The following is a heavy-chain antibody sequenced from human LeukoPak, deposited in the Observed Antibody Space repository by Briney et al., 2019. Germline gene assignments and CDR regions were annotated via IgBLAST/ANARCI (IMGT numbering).Heavy chain of an antibody. CDR1: GGTFSSYA. J-gene: IGHJ4*02. D-gene: IGHD3-22*01. V-gene: IGHV1-18*01. Sequence: ASVKVSCKASGGTFSSYAISWVRQAPGQGLEWMGWISAYNGNTNYAQKLQGRVTMATDTSTSTAYMELRSLRSDDTAVYYCARGDYDSSGYEGLFDYWGQGTLVTVSS. CDR2: ISAYNGNT. CDR3: ARGDYDSSGYEGLFDY.